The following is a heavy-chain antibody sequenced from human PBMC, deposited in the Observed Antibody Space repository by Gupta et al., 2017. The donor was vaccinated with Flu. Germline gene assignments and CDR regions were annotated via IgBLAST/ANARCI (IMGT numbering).Heavy chain of an antibody. V-gene: IGHV3-48*03. Sequence: EVQLVESGGGLVQPGGSLRLSCAISGFTFRSYEMSWVRQAPGRGLEWIAFISQRGATNYTDPVRGRFSISRDTANNALYLQMSSLRDEDTAIYYCARGHWDKWGQGTPVTVSS. D-gene: IGHD1-26*01. J-gene: IGHJ4*02. CDR3: ARGHWDK. CDR1: GFTFRSYE. CDR2: ISQRGAT.